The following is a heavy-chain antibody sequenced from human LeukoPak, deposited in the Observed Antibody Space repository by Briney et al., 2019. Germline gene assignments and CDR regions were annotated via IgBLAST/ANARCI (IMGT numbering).Heavy chain of an antibody. V-gene: IGHV3-74*01. CDR1: GFSFYNYW. D-gene: IGHD5-18*01. Sequence: GGSRRLSCAASGFSFYNYWMHWVRQAPGKGLVWVSRINSDGSRMTYADSVKGRFTISRDNAKNTLFLQINSLRVEDTAVYYCVRDGGGYSSGYGTFDYWGQGTLVTVSS. CDR2: INSDGSRM. J-gene: IGHJ4*02. CDR3: VRDGGGYSSGYGTFDY.